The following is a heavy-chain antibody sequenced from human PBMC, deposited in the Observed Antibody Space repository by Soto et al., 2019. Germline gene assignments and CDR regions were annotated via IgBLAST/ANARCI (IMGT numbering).Heavy chain of an antibody. D-gene: IGHD2-2*02. CDR2: ISYDGSNK. V-gene: IGHV3-30-3*01. CDR3: ARDFSQLLYPPNYYYGMDV. J-gene: IGHJ6*02. Sequence: GGSLRLSCAAYGFTFSSYAMHWVRQAPGKGLEWVAVISYDGSNKYYADFVKGRFTISRDNSKNTLYLQMNSLRAEDTAVYYCARDFSQLLYPPNYYYGMDVWGQGTTVTVSS. CDR1: GFTFSSYA.